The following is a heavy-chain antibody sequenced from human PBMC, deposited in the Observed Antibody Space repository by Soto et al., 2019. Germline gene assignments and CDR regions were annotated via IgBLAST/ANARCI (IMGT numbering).Heavy chain of an antibody. V-gene: IGHV4-59*01. CDR1: GDSISSYY. D-gene: IGHD3-22*01. CDR2: LYYGRSA. CDR3: ALRSMAVVPEY. J-gene: IGHJ4*02. Sequence: QVQLQESGPGLVKPSETLSLTCAVSGDSISSYYCTWIRQPPGKGLESIVYLYYGRSANYNPSLTSRGTLSVDTSRNQGSLTLSSMTAADTAVYYCALRSMAVVPEYWGQGTLVTVSS.